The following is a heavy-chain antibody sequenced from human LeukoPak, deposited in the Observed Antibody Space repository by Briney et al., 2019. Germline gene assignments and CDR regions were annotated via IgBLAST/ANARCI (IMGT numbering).Heavy chain of an antibody. CDR2: IYTSGST. D-gene: IGHD6-13*01. V-gene: IGHV4-61*02. CDR1: GGSISSDSNY. CDR3: ARSSSWYYFDY. J-gene: IGHJ4*02. Sequence: SLTLSLTCTVSGGSISSDSNYWSWIRQPAGKGLEWIGRIYTSGSTNYNPSLKSRVTISVDTSKNQFSLNLSSVTAADTAVYYCARSSSWYYFDYWGQGTLVTVSS.